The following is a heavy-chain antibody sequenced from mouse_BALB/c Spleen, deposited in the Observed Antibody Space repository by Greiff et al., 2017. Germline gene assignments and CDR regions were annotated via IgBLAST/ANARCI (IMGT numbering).Heavy chain of an antibody. V-gene: IGHV7-3*02. J-gene: IGHJ1*01. CDR3: ARALYGYWYFDV. D-gene: IGHD1-1*01. CDR1: GFTFTDYY. Sequence: EVKVVESGGGLVQPGGSLRLSCATSGFTFTDYYMSWVRQPPGKALEWLGFIRNKANGYTTEYSASVKGRFTISRDNSQSILYLQMNTLRAEDSATYYCARALYGYWYFDVWGAGTTVTVSS. CDR2: IRNKANGYTT.